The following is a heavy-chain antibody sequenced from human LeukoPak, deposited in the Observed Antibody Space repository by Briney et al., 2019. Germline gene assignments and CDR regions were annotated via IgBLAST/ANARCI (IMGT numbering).Heavy chain of an antibody. CDR1: GYTFTSYG. Sequence: ASVKVSCKASGYTFTSYGISWVRQAPGQGLEWMGWISAYNGNTNYAQKLQGRVTMTTDTSTSTAYMELRSLRSDDTAVYYCARDCSSWYYVHAFYVPNWFDPWGQGTLVTVSS. J-gene: IGHJ5*02. V-gene: IGHV1-18*01. D-gene: IGHD6-13*01. CDR2: ISAYNGNT. CDR3: ARDCSSWYYVHAFYVPNWFDP.